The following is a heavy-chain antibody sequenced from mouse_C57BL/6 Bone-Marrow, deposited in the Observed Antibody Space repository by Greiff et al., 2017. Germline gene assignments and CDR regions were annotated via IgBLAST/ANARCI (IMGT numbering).Heavy chain of an antibody. D-gene: IGHD2-10*02. Sequence: QVQLQQSGAELVKPGASVKVSCTASGFTFTSYCMHWVKQRPGQGLEWIGWIHPSDSATNYDSKFKGKATFTVDKSSSTAYLQLSSLTSEDAAVYYCAISIYAVDDWGKGATVTAAS. CDR2: IHPSDSAT. V-gene: IGHV1-74*01. CDR3: AISIYAVDD. CDR1: GFTFTSYC. J-gene: IGHJ4*01.